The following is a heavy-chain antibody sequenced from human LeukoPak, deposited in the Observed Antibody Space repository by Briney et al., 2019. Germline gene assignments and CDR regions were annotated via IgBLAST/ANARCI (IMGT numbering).Heavy chain of an antibody. CDR3: ARDNDFWSGYYNY. D-gene: IGHD3-3*01. J-gene: IGHJ4*02. CDR2: INHSGST. CDR1: GGSFSGYY. Sequence: SETLSLTCAVYGGSFSGYYGSWIRQPPGKGLGWIGEINHSGSTNYNPSLKSRVTISVDTSKNQFSLKLSSVTAADTAVYYCARDNDFWSGYYNYWGQGTLVTVSS. V-gene: IGHV4-34*01.